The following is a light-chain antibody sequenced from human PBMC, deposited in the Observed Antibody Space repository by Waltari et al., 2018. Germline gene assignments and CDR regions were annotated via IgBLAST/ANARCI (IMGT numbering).Light chain of an antibody. CDR3: QQSHALPPWT. CDR1: QTLNNT. J-gene: IGKJ1*01. V-gene: IGKV3-15*01. CDR2: GAS. Sequence: EIVVTQSPATLSVSPGERAILTCRTSQTLNNTLAWFQQKPGQSPRLLIYGASARASGVPARFSGSGSGTEFTLTITSLQSEDFAVYYCQQSHALPPWTFGQGTRV.